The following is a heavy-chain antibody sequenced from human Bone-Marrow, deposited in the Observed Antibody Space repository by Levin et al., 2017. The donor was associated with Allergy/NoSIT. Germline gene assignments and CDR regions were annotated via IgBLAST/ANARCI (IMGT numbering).Heavy chain of an antibody. CDR3: ARVWFRELLNPTEYYFDY. CDR2: VSSSGSTI. V-gene: IGHV3-48*03. Sequence: GGSLRLSCAASGFTFSSYEMNWVRQAPGKGLEWVSYVSSSGSTIYYADSVKGRFTISRDNAKNSLYLQMNSLRAEDTAVYYCARVWFRELLNPTEYYFDYWGQGTLVTVSS. CDR1: GFTFSSYE. D-gene: IGHD3-10*01. J-gene: IGHJ4*02.